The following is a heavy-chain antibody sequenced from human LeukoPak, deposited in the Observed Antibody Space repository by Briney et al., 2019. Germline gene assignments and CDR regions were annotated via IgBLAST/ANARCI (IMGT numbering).Heavy chain of an antibody. CDR2: IYYSGST. CDR1: GGSISSYY. V-gene: IGHV4-59*01. J-gene: IGHJ5*02. D-gene: IGHD2-2*01. CDR3: ARDRYCSSTSCEGGWFDP. Sequence: SETLSLTCTVSGGSISSYYWSWIRQPPGKGLEWIGYIYYSGSTNYNPSLKSRVTISVDTSKNQFSLKLSSVTAADTAVYYCARDRYCSSTSCEGGWFDPWGQGTLVTVSS.